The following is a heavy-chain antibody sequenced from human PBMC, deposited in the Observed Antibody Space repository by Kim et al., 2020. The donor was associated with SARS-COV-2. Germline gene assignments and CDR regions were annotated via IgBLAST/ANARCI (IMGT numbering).Heavy chain of an antibody. V-gene: IGHV4-4*07. CDR3: ASALGH. D-gene: IGHD3-16*02. CDR2: YTSALT. J-gene: IGHJ4*02. Sequence: YTSALTNYNPSLQSRVTMSVDMSKNQFSLKLSSVTAADTAVYYCASALGHWGQGTLVTVSS.